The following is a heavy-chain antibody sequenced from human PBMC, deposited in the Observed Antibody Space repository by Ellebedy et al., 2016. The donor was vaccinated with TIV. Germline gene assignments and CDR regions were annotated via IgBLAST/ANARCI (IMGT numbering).Heavy chain of an antibody. J-gene: IGHJ4*02. Sequence: GESLKISCAASGFTFSSYAMHWVRQAPGKGLEWVAVPSYDGSSKYYADSVQGRFPISRDNSKNTLYLQMNSLIPEDTALYYCARGTEQEKLLCSCDYWGQGILVTVSS. CDR2: PSYDGSSK. V-gene: IGHV3-30-3*01. CDR1: GFTFSSYA. CDR3: ARGTEQEKLLCSCDY. D-gene: IGHD2-2*01.